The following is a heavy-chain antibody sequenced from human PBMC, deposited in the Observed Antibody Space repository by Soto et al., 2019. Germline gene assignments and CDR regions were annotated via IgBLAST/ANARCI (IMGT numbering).Heavy chain of an antibody. Sequence: EVQLVESGGGLVQPGRSLRLSCAASGFTFHNYAMHWVRQAPGKGLEWVAGISWNSGNIDFGDSVKGRFTISRDNAKNSLYLQMNSLRPEDTAVYYCAKDPYGSLTGYNNWFDPWGQGTLVNVSS. CDR2: ISWNSGNI. V-gene: IGHV3-9*01. CDR3: AKDPYGSLTGYNNWFDP. D-gene: IGHD3-9*01. CDR1: GFTFHNYA. J-gene: IGHJ5*02.